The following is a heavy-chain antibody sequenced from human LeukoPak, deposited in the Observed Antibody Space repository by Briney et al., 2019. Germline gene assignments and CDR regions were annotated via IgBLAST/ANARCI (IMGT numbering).Heavy chain of an antibody. CDR3: ASLNYGPDY. Sequence: GGSLRLSCAASGFTFSSYGMHWVRQAPGKGLVWVARIDNDGRGTSYADSVKGRFTISRDNAKNRLYLQMNSLRAEDTAVYYCASLNYGPDYWGQGTLVTVSS. V-gene: IGHV3-74*01. D-gene: IGHD3-16*01. J-gene: IGHJ4*02. CDR1: GFTFSSYG. CDR2: IDNDGRGT.